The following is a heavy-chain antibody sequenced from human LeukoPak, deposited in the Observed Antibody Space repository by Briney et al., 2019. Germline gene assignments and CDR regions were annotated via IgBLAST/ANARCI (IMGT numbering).Heavy chain of an antibody. D-gene: IGHD1-1*01. J-gene: IGHJ4*02. CDR3: ARVLAKTTPLFDY. CDR2: IYYSGST. Sequence: SETLSLTCTVSGGSISSYYWSWIRQPPGKGLEWIGYIYYSGSTNYNPSLKSRVTISVDTSKNQFSLKLSSVTAADTAVYYCARVLAKTTPLFDYWGQGTLVTVSS. CDR1: GGSISSYY. V-gene: IGHV4-59*01.